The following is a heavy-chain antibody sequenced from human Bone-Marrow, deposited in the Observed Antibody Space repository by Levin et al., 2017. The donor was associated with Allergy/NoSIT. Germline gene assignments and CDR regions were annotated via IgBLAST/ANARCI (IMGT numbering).Heavy chain of an antibody. CDR1: GGSISGGGYY. D-gene: IGHD3-3*01. V-gene: IGHV4-31*03. CDR2: FYSSGST. CDR3: ARGTRTIFGVIYFDY. J-gene: IGHJ4*02. Sequence: SEILSLTCTVSGGSISGGGYYWNWIRQHPGKGLEWIGYFYSSGSTYYSPSLKSRVTISVDTSKKQFSLKLSSVTAADTAVYYCARGTRTIFGVIYFDYWGQGTLVTVSS.